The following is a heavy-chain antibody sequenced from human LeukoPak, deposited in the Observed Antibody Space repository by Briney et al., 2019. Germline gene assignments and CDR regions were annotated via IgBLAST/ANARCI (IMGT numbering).Heavy chain of an antibody. CDR1: GYTFTSNG. D-gene: IGHD4-17*01. J-gene: IGHJ6*03. V-gene: IGHV1-46*01. Sequence: GASVKVSCKASGYTFTSNGITWVRQAPGQGLEWMGIINPSGGSTSYAQKFQGRVTMTRDMSTSTVYMELSSLRSEDTAVYYCARDPSKTTVTTAGASYYMDVWGKGTTVTVSS. CDR3: ARDPSKTTVTTAGASYYMDV. CDR2: INPSGGST.